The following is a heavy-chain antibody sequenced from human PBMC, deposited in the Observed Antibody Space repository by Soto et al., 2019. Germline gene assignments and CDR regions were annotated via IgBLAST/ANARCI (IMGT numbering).Heavy chain of an antibody. Sequence: SETLSLTCTVSGGSISSYYWSWIRQPPGKALEWIGYICYSGSTNYNPSLKSRVTISVDTSKNQFSLKLSSVTAADTAVYYCARWITWIQPMAATNGMDVWGQGTTVTVSS. J-gene: IGHJ6*02. CDR1: GGSISSYY. V-gene: IGHV4-59*01. CDR2: ICYSGST. D-gene: IGHD5-18*01. CDR3: ARWITWIQPMAATNGMDV.